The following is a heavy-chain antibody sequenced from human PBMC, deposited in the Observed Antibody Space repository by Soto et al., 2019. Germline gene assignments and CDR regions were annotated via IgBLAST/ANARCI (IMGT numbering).Heavy chain of an antibody. D-gene: IGHD6-6*01. CDR1: GFIFDDYA. CDR2: ISGNSGSL. CDR3: VKDRYSSSAYYYYGMDA. Sequence: DVQLVESGGGLVQPGRSLRLSCAASGFIFDDYAMHWVRQAPGMGLEWVAVISGNSGSLGYADSVKGRFTISRDNAKNSLYLQMNRLRAEDTALYYCVKDRYSSSAYYYYGMDAWGQGTTVTVSS. J-gene: IGHJ6*02. V-gene: IGHV3-9*01.